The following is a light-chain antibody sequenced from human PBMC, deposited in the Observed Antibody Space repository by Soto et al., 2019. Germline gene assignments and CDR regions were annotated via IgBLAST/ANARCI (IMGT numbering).Light chain of an antibody. J-gene: IGKJ2*01. V-gene: IGKV1-33*01. CDR2: DAS. CDR3: QQYNNLPYT. CDR1: EDISKY. Sequence: DIQMTLSPSSLSASLGHRVTTTCQASEDISKYLHWYQQSPGKAPKLLIYDASNLEVGVPSRFGGSGSGTFFTLTISSLQPEDIATYYCQQYNNLPYTFGQGTKLDIK.